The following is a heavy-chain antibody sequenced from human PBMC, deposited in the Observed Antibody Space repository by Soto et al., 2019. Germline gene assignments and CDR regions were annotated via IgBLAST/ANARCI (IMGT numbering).Heavy chain of an antibody. CDR1: GFTFSTYA. CDR3: ARGLHSLFDY. Sequence: GGSLRLSCAASGFTFSTYAMSWFRQTPGKGLEWVSAISGSPSSTYYADSVKGRFTISRDNSNNTLYVQMTSLRAEDTAVYYCARGLHSLFDYWGQGTLVTVSS. CDR2: ISGSPSST. J-gene: IGHJ4*02. V-gene: IGHV3-23*01. D-gene: IGHD2-21*01.